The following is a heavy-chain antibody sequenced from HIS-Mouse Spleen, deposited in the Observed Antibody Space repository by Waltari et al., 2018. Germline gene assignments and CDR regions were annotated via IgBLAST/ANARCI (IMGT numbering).Heavy chain of an antibody. CDR1: GGSFSGYY. D-gene: IGHD1-1*01. J-gene: IGHJ4*02. V-gene: IGHV4-34*01. Sequence: QVQLQQWGAGLLKPSETLSLTCAVYGGSFSGYYWSWIRQPPGKGLEWIGEINHSGSTNYHPSLKSRVTISVDTSKNQFSLKLSSVTAADTAVYYCASGERRGFDYWGQGTLVTVSS. CDR2: INHSGST. CDR3: ASGERRGFDY.